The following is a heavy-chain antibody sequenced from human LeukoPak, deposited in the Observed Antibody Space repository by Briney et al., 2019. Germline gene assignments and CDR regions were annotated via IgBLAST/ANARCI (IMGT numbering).Heavy chain of an antibody. CDR2: LLPIFGSP. D-gene: IGHD3-16*02. J-gene: IGHJ4*02. V-gene: IGHV1-69*13. CDR3: ARMGELSPFDF. CDR1: GYTFTSYG. Sequence: SVKVSCKASGYTFTSYGISWVRQAPGQGLEWMGALLPIFGSPNYAQEFQGRVTITADESTTTAYMELSSLRSDDTAVYYCARMGELSPFDFWGQGTLVTVSS.